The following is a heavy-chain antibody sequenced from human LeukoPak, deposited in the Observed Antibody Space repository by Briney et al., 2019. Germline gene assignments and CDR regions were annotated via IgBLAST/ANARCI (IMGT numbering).Heavy chain of an antibody. J-gene: IGHJ4*02. CDR3: ARRGSIAAREYYFDY. CDR2: INPNSGGT. V-gene: IGHV1-2*02. Sequence: ASVKVSCKASGYTFTRYYMHWVRQAPGQALEWMGWINPNSGGTNYAQKFQGRVTMTRDTSISTAYMELSRLRSDDTAVYYCARRGSIAAREYYFDYWGQGTLVTVSS. CDR1: GYTFTRYY. D-gene: IGHD6-6*01.